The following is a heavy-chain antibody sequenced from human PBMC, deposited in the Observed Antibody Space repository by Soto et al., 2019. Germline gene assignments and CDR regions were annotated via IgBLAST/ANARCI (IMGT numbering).Heavy chain of an antibody. D-gene: IGHD6-6*01. CDR2: IDASGLDT. V-gene: IGHV3-23*01. Sequence: EVQLLESGGGLTQPGGSLRLSCTASGLTFPTYAMNWVRLAPGKGLEWVAAIDASGLDTSYADSLNGRFTISRDNSRNTVYLHMNSVRADDTALYCCVTCPYCIDGSINSIAAEHQIEVWDQETTVSLSS. J-gene: IGHJ6*02. CDR1: GLTFPTYA. CDR3: VTCPYCIDGSINSIAAEHQIEV.